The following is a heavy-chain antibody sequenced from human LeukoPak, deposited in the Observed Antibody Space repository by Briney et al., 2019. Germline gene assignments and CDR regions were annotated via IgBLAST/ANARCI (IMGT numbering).Heavy chain of an antibody. D-gene: IGHD2-2*01. J-gene: IGHJ5*02. CDR2: TYYRSKWYN. Sequence: SQTLSLTCAISGDSVSSNSAAWNWIRQSPSRGLEWLGRTYYRSKWYNDYAVSVKSRITINPDTSKNQFSLKLSSVTAADTAVYYCARGNGRIVVVPAARYNWFDPWGQGTLVTVSS. CDR3: ARGNGRIVVVPAARYNWFDP. V-gene: IGHV6-1*01. CDR1: GDSVSSNSAA.